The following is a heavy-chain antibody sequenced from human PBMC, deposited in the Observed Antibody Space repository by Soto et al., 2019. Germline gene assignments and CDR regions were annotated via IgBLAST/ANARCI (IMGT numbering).Heavy chain of an antibody. V-gene: IGHV1-46*01. J-gene: IGHJ5*02. CDR3: ARDPSIAAAVVGCWFGP. D-gene: IGHD6-13*01. Sequence: ASVKVSCKASGYTFTSYYMHWVRQAPGQGLEWMGIINPSGGSTSYAQKFQGRVTMTRDTSTSTVYMELSSLRSEDTAVYYCARDPSIAAAVVGCWFGPWGQGTLVTVSS. CDR1: GYTFTSYY. CDR2: INPSGGST.